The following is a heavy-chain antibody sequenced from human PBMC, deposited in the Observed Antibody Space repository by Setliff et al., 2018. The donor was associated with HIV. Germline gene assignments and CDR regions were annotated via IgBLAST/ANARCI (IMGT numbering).Heavy chain of an antibody. CDR1: GGSISSHY. J-gene: IGHJ4*02. V-gene: IGHV4-4*07. CDR2: VYMSGKT. CDR3: ARDPHLAVFDY. Sequence: SETLSLTCTVSGGSISSHYWSWVRRPPGKGLEWIGRVYMSGKTNYSPSLKSRVTMSADTSKNQFTLKLNSVTAADTAVYFCARDPHLAVFDYWGLGTLVTVSS.